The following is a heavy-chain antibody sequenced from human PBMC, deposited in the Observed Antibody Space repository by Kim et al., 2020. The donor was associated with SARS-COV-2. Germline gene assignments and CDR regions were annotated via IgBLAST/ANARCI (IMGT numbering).Heavy chain of an antibody. J-gene: IGHJ4*02. V-gene: IGHV3-23*01. Sequence: SVKGRFTISRDNSKNTLYLQMNSLRAEDTAVYYCAKSTMVRGVLIRGFDCWGQGTLVTVSS. CDR3: AKSTMVRGVLIRGFDC. D-gene: IGHD3-10*01.